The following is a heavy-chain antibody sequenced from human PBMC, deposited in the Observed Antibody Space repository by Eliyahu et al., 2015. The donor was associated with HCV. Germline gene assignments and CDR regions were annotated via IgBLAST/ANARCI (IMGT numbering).Heavy chain of an antibody. D-gene: IGHD3-10*01. V-gene: IGHV1-18*01. CDR3: ARAPDGIFGELSRFDP. CDR1: GYSFTSEG. Sequence: QVQLVQSGAEVKKPGASVKVSCRTSGYSFTSEGINWVRQAPGQGLEWMGWVSGYSGNTKYAQSIQDRVAMTRDKSTSTAYMELRNLRSDDTAVYYCARAPDGIFGELSRFDPWGQGTLVTVSS. J-gene: IGHJ5*02. CDR2: VSGYSGNT.